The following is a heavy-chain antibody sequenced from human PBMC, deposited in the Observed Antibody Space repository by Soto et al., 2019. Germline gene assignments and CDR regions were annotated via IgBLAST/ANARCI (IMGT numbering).Heavy chain of an antibody. D-gene: IGHD6-6*01. CDR1: GFTFSNYG. Sequence: QVQLVESGGGVVQPGRSLRLSCAASGFTFSNYGMHWVRQAPGKGLEWVTTISSDGNDKYYAGSVKGRFTISRDNSENTLDMQMNGLRDEDTAVYYCAKGSFAAHQFLDYWGQGTLVTVSS. J-gene: IGHJ4*02. V-gene: IGHV3-30*18. CDR3: AKGSFAAHQFLDY. CDR2: ISSDGNDK.